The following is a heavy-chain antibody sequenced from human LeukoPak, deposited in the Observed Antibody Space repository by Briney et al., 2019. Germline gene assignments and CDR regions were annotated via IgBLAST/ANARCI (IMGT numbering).Heavy chain of an antibody. CDR3: ARWTGLSDAFDI. D-gene: IGHD3/OR15-3a*01. V-gene: IGHV4-59*08. Sequence: ETLSLTCTVSGGSISSYYWSWIRQPPGKGLEWIGYIYYSGSTYYNPSLKSRVTISVDTSKNQFSLKLSSVTAADTAVYYCARWTGLSDAFDIWGQGTMVTVSS. J-gene: IGHJ3*02. CDR2: IYYSGST. CDR1: GGSISSYY.